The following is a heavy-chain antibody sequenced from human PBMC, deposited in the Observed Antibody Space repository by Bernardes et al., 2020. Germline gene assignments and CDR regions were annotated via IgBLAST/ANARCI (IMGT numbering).Heavy chain of an antibody. V-gene: IGHV3-11*06. CDR2: ISSSSRYT. D-gene: IGHD2-2*02. J-gene: IGHJ5*02. CDR3: ARDAQDIVLVPAAIRFDP. Sequence: GGSLRLSCVASGFSLRDYYMSWIRQAPGKGLEWVSYISSSSRYTNYADSVKGRFTISRDNAKNSLYLQINSLRAEDTAVYYCARDAQDIVLVPAAIRFDPWGQGTLVTVSS. CDR1: GFSLRDYY.